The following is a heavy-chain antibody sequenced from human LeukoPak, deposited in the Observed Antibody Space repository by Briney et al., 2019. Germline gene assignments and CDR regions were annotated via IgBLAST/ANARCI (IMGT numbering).Heavy chain of an antibody. J-gene: IGHJ6*03. Sequence: SETLSLTCTVSGFSISSGFYWGWIRQPPGKGLEWIGTIHGGGSTNYNPSLKSRVTISVDTSKNQFSLNLSSVTVADTAVYYCARVSYSSSWYYHYMDVWGKGTTVTVSS. V-gene: IGHV4-38-2*02. CDR3: ARVSYSSSWYYHYMDV. CDR1: GFSISSGFY. CDR2: IHGGGST. D-gene: IGHD6-13*01.